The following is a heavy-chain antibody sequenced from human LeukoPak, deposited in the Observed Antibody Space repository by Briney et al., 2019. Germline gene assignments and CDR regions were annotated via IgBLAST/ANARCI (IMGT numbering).Heavy chain of an antibody. D-gene: IGHD1-7*01. J-gene: IGHJ6*02. CDR1: GYTFTSYG. CDR3: ARVWNSYYYYGMDV. CDR2: ISAYNGNT. Sequence: GASVKVSCKASGYTFTSYGISWVRQAPGQGLEWMGWISAYNGNTNYAQKLQGRVTMTTDTSTSTAYMELRSQRSDDAAVYYCARVWNSYYYYGMDVWGQGTTVTVSS. V-gene: IGHV1-18*01.